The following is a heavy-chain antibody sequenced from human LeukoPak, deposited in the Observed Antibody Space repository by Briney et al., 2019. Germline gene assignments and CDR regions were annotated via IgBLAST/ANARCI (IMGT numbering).Heavy chain of an antibody. Sequence: GGSLRLSCAASGFTFGSYGMHWVRQAPGKGLEWVAVIWYDGSNKYYADSVKGRFTISRDNAKNTLYLQMNSLRAEDTAVYYCARDLRATNLDYWGQGTLVTVSS. D-gene: IGHD1-26*01. CDR1: GFTFGSYG. CDR2: IWYDGSNK. V-gene: IGHV3-33*01. J-gene: IGHJ4*02. CDR3: ARDLRATNLDY.